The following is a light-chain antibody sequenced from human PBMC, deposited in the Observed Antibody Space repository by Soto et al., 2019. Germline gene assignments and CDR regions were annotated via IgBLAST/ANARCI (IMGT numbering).Light chain of an antibody. Sequence: QSVLTQPPSASGTPGRRVTISCSGSSSNIGSKTVNWYQQLPGTVPKLLIYNSYQRPSGVPDRFSGSQSGTPASLATSGPQSEDEADYYCAAWDASLNGYVFGAGTKVTVL. V-gene: IGLV1-44*01. CDR1: SSNIGSKT. CDR2: NSY. J-gene: IGLJ1*01. CDR3: AAWDASLNGYV.